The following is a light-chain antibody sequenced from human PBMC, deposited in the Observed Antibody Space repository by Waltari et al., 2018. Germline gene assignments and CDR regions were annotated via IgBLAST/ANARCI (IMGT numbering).Light chain of an antibody. CDR2: GAT. J-gene: IGLJ2*01. CDR1: SAVGHYHL. V-gene: IGLV2-23*01. Sequence: QSALTQPASVSGSPGQSITISCTSAVGHYHLGSWYQQRPGTAPKLKIYGATKRPSGVSDRFSGSKSVNTASLTISGLQAEDEADYYCCTFTSSGTWVFGGGTKLTVL. CDR3: CTFTSSGTWV.